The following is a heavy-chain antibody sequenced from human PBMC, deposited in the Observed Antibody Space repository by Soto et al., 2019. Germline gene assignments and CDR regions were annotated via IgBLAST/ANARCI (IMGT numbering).Heavy chain of an antibody. CDR1: GFTFSSYA. D-gene: IGHD2-15*01. CDR2: IDGSGRNT. J-gene: IGHJ4*02. V-gene: IGHV3-23*01. Sequence: GGSLRLSCAASGFTFSSYAMSWVRQAPGKGLEWVSGIDGSGRNTYYADSVKGRFTISRDNSKNTLSVQMNGLRVEDTALYYCAKDGGSVCSGGTCYFQAPDYWGQGTLVTVSS. CDR3: AKDGGSVCSGGTCYFQAPDY.